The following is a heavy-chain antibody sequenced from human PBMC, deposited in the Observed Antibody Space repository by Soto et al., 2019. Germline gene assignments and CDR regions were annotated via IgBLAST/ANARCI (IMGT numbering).Heavy chain of an antibody. CDR1: GFTFSSYA. D-gene: IGHD2-15*01. CDR2: IDGSGRNT. J-gene: IGHJ4*02. V-gene: IGHV3-23*01. Sequence: GGSLRLSCAASGFTFSSYAMSWVRQAPGKGLEWVSGIDGSGRNTYYADSVKGRFTISRDNSKNTLSVQMNGLRVEDTALYYCAKDGGSVCSGGTCYFQAPDYWGQGTLVTVSS. CDR3: AKDGGSVCSGGTCYFQAPDY.